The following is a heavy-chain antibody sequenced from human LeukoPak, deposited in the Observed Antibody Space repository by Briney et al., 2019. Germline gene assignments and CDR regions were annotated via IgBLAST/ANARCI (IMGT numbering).Heavy chain of an antibody. CDR1: GYTFTGYY. CDR2: ISAYNGNT. CDR3: ARDARDIVVVPATIDWFDP. J-gene: IGHJ5*02. V-gene: IGHV1-18*04. Sequence: ASVKVSCKASGYTFTGYYMHWVRQAPGQGLEWMGWISAYNGNTNYAQKLQGRVTMTTDTSTSTAYMELRSLRSDDTAVYYCARDARDIVVVPATIDWFDPWGQGTLVTVSS. D-gene: IGHD2-2*02.